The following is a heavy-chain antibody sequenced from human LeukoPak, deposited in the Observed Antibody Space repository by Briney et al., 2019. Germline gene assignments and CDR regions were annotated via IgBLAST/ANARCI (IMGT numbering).Heavy chain of an antibody. D-gene: IGHD1-26*01. Sequence: PGGSLRLSCAASGFTFSSYAMSWVRQAPGQGLEWVSAISGSGGSTYYADSVKGRFTISRDNSKNTLYLQMNSLRAEDTAVYYCAKGLSGSYYVHWFDPWGQGTLVTVSS. CDR3: AKGLSGSYYVHWFDP. J-gene: IGHJ5*02. CDR1: GFTFSSYA. CDR2: ISGSGGST. V-gene: IGHV3-23*01.